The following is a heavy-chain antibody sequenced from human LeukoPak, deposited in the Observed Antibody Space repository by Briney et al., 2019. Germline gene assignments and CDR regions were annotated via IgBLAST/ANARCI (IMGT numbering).Heavy chain of an antibody. CDR1: GFTFSSYW. CDR2: IKKDGSEE. V-gene: IGHV3-7*03. D-gene: IGHD6-19*01. Sequence: GGSLRLSCAASGFTFSSYWMNWVRQAPGKGLEWVANIKKDGSEENYVDSVKGRFTISRDNSKNTLYLQMNSLRAEDTAVYYCAKGKDSSGTWDYFDYWGQGTLVTVSS. CDR3: AKGKDSSGTWDYFDY. J-gene: IGHJ4*02.